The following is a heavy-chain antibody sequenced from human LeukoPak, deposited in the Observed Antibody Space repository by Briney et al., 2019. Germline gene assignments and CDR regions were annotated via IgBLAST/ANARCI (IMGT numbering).Heavy chain of an antibody. D-gene: IGHD1-20*01. Sequence: PGGSLRLSCAASGFTFSSYSMNWVRQAPGKGLEWVSSISSSSSYIYYADSVKGRFTISRDNAKNSLYLQMNSLRAEDTAVYYCARDEYNWNVDAFDIWGQGTVVTVSS. CDR2: ISSSSSYI. V-gene: IGHV3-21*01. CDR1: GFTFSSYS. CDR3: ARDEYNWNVDAFDI. J-gene: IGHJ3*02.